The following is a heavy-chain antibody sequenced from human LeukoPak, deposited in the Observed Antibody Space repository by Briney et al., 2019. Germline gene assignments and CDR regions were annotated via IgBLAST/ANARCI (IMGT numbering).Heavy chain of an antibody. CDR1: GFNFSGFA. D-gene: IGHD3-10*01. Sequence: GGSLRLSCAGSGFNFSGFAIHRVRHASGKGLEWVGRIRIKANNYATTYAASVRGRFIISRDDSNNMAYLQMNSLETEDSAVYYCVILDWGRGTLVTVSS. CDR3: VILD. V-gene: IGHV3-73*01. J-gene: IGHJ4*02. CDR2: IRIKANNYAT.